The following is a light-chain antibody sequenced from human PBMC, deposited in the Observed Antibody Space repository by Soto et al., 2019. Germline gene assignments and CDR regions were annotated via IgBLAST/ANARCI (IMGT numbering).Light chain of an antibody. J-gene: IGLJ2*01. CDR1: SSDVESYNL. CDR2: EGS. V-gene: IGLV2-23*01. CDR3: CSYAGSSTYVV. Sequence: QSALTQPASVSGSPGQSITISCTGISSDVESYNLVSWYQQHPGKGPKLMIYEGSKRPSGVSNRFSGSESGSTASLTISGIQAEDEADYYCCSYAGSSTYVVFGRGTKLTVL.